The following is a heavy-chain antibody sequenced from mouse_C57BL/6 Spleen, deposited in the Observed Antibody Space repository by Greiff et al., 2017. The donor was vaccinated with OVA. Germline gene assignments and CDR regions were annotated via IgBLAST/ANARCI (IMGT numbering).Heavy chain of an antibody. J-gene: IGHJ4*01. V-gene: IGHV1-53*01. Sequence: QVQLQQPGTELVKPGASVKLSCKASGYTFTSYWMHWVKQRPGQGLEWIGNINPSNGGTNYNEKFKSKATLTVDKSSSTAYMQISSLTSEDTAVYYCARSGKLTGTAMDDWGQGTSVTVSS. CDR3: ARSGKLTGTAMDD. D-gene: IGHD4-1*01. CDR2: INPSNGGT. CDR1: GYTFTSYW.